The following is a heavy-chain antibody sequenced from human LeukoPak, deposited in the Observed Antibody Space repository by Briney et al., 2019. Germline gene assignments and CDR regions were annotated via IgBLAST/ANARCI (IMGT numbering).Heavy chain of an antibody. J-gene: IGHJ5*02. Sequence: GGSLRLSCAASGFAFSSFAMSWVRQAPGKGLEWVSVIYSGGSTYYADSVKGRFTISRDNSKNTLYLQMNSLRAEDTAVYYCARGWFGELSVFPWGQGTLVTVSS. V-gene: IGHV3-53*01. CDR2: IYSGGST. CDR3: ARGWFGELSVFP. CDR1: GFAFSSFA. D-gene: IGHD3-10*01.